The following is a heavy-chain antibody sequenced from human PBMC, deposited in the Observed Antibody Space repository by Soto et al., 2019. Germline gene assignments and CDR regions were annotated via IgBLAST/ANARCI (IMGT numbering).Heavy chain of an antibody. V-gene: IGHV2-26*01. Sequence: QVTLKESGPVLVKPTETLTLTCTVSGFSLSNARMGVSWIRQPPGKALEWLAHIFSNDEKSYSTSLKSRLTISNDTSKSQVVLTMTNMDPVDTATYYFARLRRVGIHLAYWGQGTLVTVSS. CDR1: GFSLSNARMG. D-gene: IGHD5-18*01. J-gene: IGHJ4*02. CDR2: IFSNDEK. CDR3: ARLRRVGIHLAY.